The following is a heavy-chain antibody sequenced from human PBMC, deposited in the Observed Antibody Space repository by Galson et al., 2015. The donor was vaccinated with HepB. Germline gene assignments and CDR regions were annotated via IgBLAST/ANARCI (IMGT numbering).Heavy chain of an antibody. Sequence: SLRLSCAASGFTFTTYWMHWVRQAPGKGLVWVSRINSDGSTINYADSVKGRFTISRDNAKNTLYLQMNSLRAEDTAAYYCARVPSLSCSSTSCPREFDCWGQGTLVTVSS. CDR2: INSDGSTI. CDR1: GFTFTTYW. V-gene: IGHV3-74*01. CDR3: ARVPSLSCSSTSCPREFDC. J-gene: IGHJ4*02. D-gene: IGHD2-2*01.